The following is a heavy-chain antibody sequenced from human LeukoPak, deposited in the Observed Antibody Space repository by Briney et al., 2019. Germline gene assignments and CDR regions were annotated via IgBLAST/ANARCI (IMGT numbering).Heavy chain of an antibody. D-gene: IGHD3-3*01. Sequence: PGGSLRLSCAASGFTFSSYGMHWVRQAPGKGLEWVAVISYDGSNKYYADSVKGRFTISRDNSKNTLYLQMNSLRAEDTAVYYCAKDITIFGAWGQGTLVTVSP. CDR2: ISYDGSNK. CDR3: AKDITIFGA. J-gene: IGHJ4*02. V-gene: IGHV3-30*18. CDR1: GFTFSSYG.